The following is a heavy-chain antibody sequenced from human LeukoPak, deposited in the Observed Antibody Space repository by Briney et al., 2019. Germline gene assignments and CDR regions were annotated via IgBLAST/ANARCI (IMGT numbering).Heavy chain of an antibody. CDR3: VRDGRGYCSGGSCPTHYYYYYYMDV. V-gene: IGHV4-38-2*02. CDR1: GFTFSSYA. D-gene: IGHD2-15*01. Sequence: MPGGSLRLSCAASGFTFSSYAMNWVRQAPGKGLEWIGSIYHSGGTYYNPSLKSRVTISVDTSKNQFSLKLSSVTAADTAVYYCVRDGRGYCSGGSCPTHYYYYYYMDVWGKGTTVTVSS. J-gene: IGHJ6*03. CDR2: IYHSGGT.